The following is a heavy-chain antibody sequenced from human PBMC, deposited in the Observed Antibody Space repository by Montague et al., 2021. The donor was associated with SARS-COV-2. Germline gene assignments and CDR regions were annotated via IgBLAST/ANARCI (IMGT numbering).Heavy chain of an antibody. V-gene: IGHV4-59*01. CDR1: GGSISSYY. J-gene: IGHJ6*03. CDR3: ACTYYDFWSGFIHYYYMDV. CDR2: IYYSGST. D-gene: IGHD3-3*01. Sequence: SETLSLTCTVSGGSISSYYWSWIRQPPGKGLEWIGYIYYSGSTNYNPSLKSRVTISVDTSKNQFSLKLSSVTAADTAVYYCACTYYDFWSGFIHYYYMDVWGKGTTVTVSS.